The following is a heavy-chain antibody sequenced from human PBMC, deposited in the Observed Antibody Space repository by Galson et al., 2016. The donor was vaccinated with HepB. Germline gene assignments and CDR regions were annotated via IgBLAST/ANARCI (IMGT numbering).Heavy chain of an antibody. CDR3: AREFTY. V-gene: IGHV4-61*02. CDR2: IYASGIA. Sequence: TLSLTCSFSGGTISSYDLYWSWIRQPAGKGLEWIGRIYASGIAHYNPSLKSRVSMSIDTSKDQFSLKLTSVTAADTAVYYCAREFTYLGQGTLVTVSS. J-gene: IGHJ4*02. CDR1: GGTISSYDLY.